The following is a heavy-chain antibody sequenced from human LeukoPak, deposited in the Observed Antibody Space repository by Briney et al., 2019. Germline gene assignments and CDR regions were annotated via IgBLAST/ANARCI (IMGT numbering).Heavy chain of an antibody. Sequence: PGGSLRLSCAASGFTFSNHWMHWVRQAPGKGLMWVSRINRGGSRTDYADSMKGRFTISRDDAKNTLYLQLNSLRAEDTAVYFCARGGSDTAMAHDYWGQGTLVTVSS. CDR2: INRGGSRT. CDR3: ARGGSDTAMAHDY. V-gene: IGHV3-74*01. CDR1: GFTFSNHW. J-gene: IGHJ4*02. D-gene: IGHD5-18*01.